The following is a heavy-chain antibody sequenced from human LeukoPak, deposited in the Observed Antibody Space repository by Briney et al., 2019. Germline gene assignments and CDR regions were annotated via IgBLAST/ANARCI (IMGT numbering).Heavy chain of an antibody. CDR2: ISGGSSYI. D-gene: IGHD6-6*01. Sequence: AGGSLRLSCAASGFTFSSNSMTWVRQAPGKGLEWVSSISGGSSYIYYADSMKGRFTISRDNAKNSLYLQMNSLRAEDTAVYYCARGGSSSSGPSNYWGQGTLVTVSS. CDR1: GFTFSSNS. V-gene: IGHV3-21*01. CDR3: ARGGSSSSGPSNY. J-gene: IGHJ4*02.